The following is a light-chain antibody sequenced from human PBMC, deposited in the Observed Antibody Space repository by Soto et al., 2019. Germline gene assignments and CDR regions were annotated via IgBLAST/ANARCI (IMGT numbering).Light chain of an antibody. CDR2: DAS. J-gene: IGKJ2*01. V-gene: IGKV3D-20*02. CDR3: QQRSNGPPRYI. CDR1: QSVSSSL. Sequence: EIVLTQSPGTLSLSPGERATLSCRASQSVSSSLLAWYQQKPGQAPRLLIYDASDRATGTPARFSGSGSGTDFTLTISRLEPEDSAVYYCQQRSNGPPRYIFGQGTKLEIK.